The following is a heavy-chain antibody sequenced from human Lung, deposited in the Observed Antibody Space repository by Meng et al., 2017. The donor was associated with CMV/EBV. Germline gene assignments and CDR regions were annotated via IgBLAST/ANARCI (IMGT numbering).Heavy chain of an antibody. CDR2: IYYSGST. Sequence: SETLSLXCTVSGGSISSSSYYWGWIRQPPGKGLEWIGSIYYSGSTYYNPSLKSRVTISVDTSKNQFSLKLSSVTAADTAVYYCARKLVVPAAIRNDAFAIWGQGTXVTVSS. V-gene: IGHV4-39*07. CDR1: GGSISSSSYY. J-gene: IGHJ3*02. D-gene: IGHD2-2*01. CDR3: ARKLVVPAAIRNDAFAI.